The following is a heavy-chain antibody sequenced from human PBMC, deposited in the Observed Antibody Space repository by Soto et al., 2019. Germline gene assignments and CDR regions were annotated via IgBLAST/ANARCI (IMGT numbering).Heavy chain of an antibody. CDR3: ARVGTERFGVVILYWYFDL. Sequence: QVQLMESGGGVVQPGRSLRLSCAASGFTFSSYAMHWIRQAPGKGLEWVAVISYDGSNKYYADSVKGRFTISRDNSKNTLYLQMNSLRADDTAVYYCARVGTERFGVVILYWYFDLWGRGTLVTVSS. V-gene: IGHV3-30-3*01. CDR1: GFTFSSYA. CDR2: ISYDGSNK. D-gene: IGHD3-3*01. J-gene: IGHJ2*01.